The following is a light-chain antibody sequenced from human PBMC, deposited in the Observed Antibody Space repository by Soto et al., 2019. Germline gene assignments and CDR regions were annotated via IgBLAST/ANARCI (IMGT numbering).Light chain of an antibody. CDR3: QQYYGIPFT. CDR1: QRILHSSNNKNY. V-gene: IGKV4-1*01. CDR2: WAS. J-gene: IGKJ4*01. Sequence: DIVLTQSPDSLAVSLGERATINCRSSQRILHSSNNKNYLTWYQQKPGQPPKLLIYWASTRESGVPDRFSGSGSGTDFTLTISSLQAEDVAVYYCQQYYGIPFTFGGGTKVEIK.